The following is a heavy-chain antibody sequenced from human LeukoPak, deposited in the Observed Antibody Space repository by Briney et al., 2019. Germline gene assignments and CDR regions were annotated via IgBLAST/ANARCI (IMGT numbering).Heavy chain of an antibody. V-gene: IGHV1-69*13. CDR1: GCTFSSYA. Sequence: ASVKVSCKASGCTFSSYAISWVRQAPGQGLGWMGGIIPIFGTAHYAQKFQGRVTITADESTSTAYMELSSLRSEDTAVYYCARDYSSGWYSEWKINWFDPWGQGTLVTVSS. CDR2: IIPIFGTA. CDR3: ARDYSSGWYSEWKINWFDP. J-gene: IGHJ5*02. D-gene: IGHD6-19*01.